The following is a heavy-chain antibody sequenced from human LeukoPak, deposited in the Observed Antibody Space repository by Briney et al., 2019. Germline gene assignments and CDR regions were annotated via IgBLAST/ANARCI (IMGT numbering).Heavy chain of an antibody. D-gene: IGHD3-22*01. CDR2: ISGSSSYT. CDR1: GFTFSDYY. CDR3: ARVYYYDSSGYYQPSGYFQH. Sequence: GGSLRLSCAASGFTFSDYYMSWIRQAPGKGLEWVSYISGSSSYTNYADSVKGRFTISRDNAKNSLYLQMNSLRAEDTAVYYRARVYYYDSSGYYQPSGYFQHWGQGTLVTVSS. J-gene: IGHJ1*01. V-gene: IGHV3-11*06.